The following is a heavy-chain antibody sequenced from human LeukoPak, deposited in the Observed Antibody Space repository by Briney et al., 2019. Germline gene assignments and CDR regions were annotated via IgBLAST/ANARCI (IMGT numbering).Heavy chain of an antibody. D-gene: IGHD3-9*01. CDR1: GFTFSSYW. J-gene: IGHJ6*02. V-gene: IGHV3-7*01. CDR3: ARYDILTGYYYYGMDV. CDR2: IKQDGSEK. Sequence: GGSLRLSCAASGFTFSSYWMSWVRQAPGKGLEWVANIKQDGSEKYYVDSVKGRFTISRDNAKNSLYLQMNSLRAEDTAVYYCARYDILTGYYYYGMDVWGQGTTVTVSS.